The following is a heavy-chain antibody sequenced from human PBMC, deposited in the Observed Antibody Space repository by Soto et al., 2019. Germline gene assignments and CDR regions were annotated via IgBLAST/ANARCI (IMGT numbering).Heavy chain of an antibody. J-gene: IGHJ5*02. CDR2: IIPIFGTA. CDR1: GGTFSSYA. V-gene: IGHV1-69*13. CDR3: AREISGSYYNCFDP. D-gene: IGHD1-26*01. Sequence: ASVKVSCKASGGTFSSYAISWVRQAPGQGLEWMGGIIPIFGTANYAQKFQGRVTITADESTSTAYMELSSLRSEDMAVYYCAREISGSYYNCFDPWGQGTLVTVSS.